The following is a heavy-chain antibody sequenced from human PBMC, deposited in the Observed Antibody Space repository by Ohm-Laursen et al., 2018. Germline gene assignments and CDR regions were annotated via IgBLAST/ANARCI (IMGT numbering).Heavy chain of an antibody. J-gene: IGHJ4*02. CDR1: GGPIGSYY. CDR3: ARRPLALYYFDY. Sequence: TLSLTCTVSGGPIGSYYWTWVRQSPGRGLEWLGYISHTGSTYYNPSLKSRLTISVDTSKNQFSLNLRSVTAADTALYYCARRPLALYYFDYWGPGTLVTVSS. CDR2: ISHTGST. V-gene: IGHV4-59*08.